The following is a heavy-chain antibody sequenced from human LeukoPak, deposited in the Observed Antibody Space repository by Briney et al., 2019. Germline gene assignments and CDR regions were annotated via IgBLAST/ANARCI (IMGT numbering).Heavy chain of an antibody. J-gene: IGHJ4*02. CDR3: ARAEYCAPNFYYYFYY. D-gene: IGHD4/OR15-4a*01. Sequence: ASVTVSCKASGYTFTNYVRHWLRQAPGQGLEWMGWINPNSGGTNYAQNFQGRVTMTRDTSIGTAYMELSRLTSDDTAVYYCARAEYCAPNFYYYFYYWGQGTLVTVSS. CDR1: GYTFTNYV. V-gene: IGHV1-2*02. CDR2: INPNSGGT.